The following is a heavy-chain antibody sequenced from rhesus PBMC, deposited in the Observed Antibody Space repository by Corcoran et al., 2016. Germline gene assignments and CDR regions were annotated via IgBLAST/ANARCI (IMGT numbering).Heavy chain of an antibody. D-gene: IGHD1-26*01. CDR1: TDSITNNN. J-gene: IGHJ6*01. V-gene: IGHV4-147*01. CDR3: ASGLNYGAPNFGLDS. CDR2: VSGT. Sequence: QVQLQESGPGLVKPSETLSVTCAVSTDSITNNNCSWIRQPPGKGLEWIDHVSGTNDNPTLRGRVTISTDTSKNQFCLNLTSVTAADTAVYYCASGLNYGAPNFGLDSWGQGVVVTVSS.